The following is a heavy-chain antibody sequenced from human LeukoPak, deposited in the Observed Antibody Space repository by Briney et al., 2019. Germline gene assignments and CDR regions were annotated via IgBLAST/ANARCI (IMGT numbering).Heavy chain of an antibody. CDR1: GFTFSSYG. J-gene: IGHJ5*02. CDR3: AKFLGVSVWYGISGP. CDR2: ISTDGSNK. Sequence: GTSLRLSCATSGFTFSSYGMHWVRQAPGKGLEWVTWISTDGSNKIYVDSVKGRFTISRVNSKNTLYLQMNSLRAEDTAVYYCAKFLGVSVWYGISGPWGQGTLVTVSS. D-gene: IGHD3-10*01. V-gene: IGHV3-33*06.